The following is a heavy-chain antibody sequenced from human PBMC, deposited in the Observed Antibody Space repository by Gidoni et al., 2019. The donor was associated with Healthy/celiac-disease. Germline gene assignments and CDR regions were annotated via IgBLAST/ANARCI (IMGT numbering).Heavy chain of an antibody. CDR1: GYTFTGYY. CDR2: INPNSGGT. V-gene: IGHV1-2*02. D-gene: IGHD3-10*01. CDR3: ARDLAWFGGHNLVFDP. Sequence: QVQLVQSGAEVKKPGASVKVSCKASGYTFTGYYMHWVRQAPGQGLEWMGWINPNSGGTNYAQKFQGRVTMTRDTSISTAYMELSRLRSDDTAVYYCARDLAWFGGHNLVFDPWGQGTLVTVSS. J-gene: IGHJ5*02.